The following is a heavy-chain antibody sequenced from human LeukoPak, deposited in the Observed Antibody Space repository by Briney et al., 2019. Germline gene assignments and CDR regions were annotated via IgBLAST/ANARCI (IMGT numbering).Heavy chain of an antibody. CDR2: ISGSGGST. CDR1: GFTFSSYA. CDR3: ASSPNTVATTDY. D-gene: IGHD4-17*01. V-gene: IGHV3-23*01. Sequence: PGGSLRLSCAASGFTFSSYAMSWVRQAPGKGLEWVSAISGSGGSTYYADSVKGRFTISRDNAKNTLYLHMNSLRVEDTAVYYCASSPNTVATTDYWGQGTLVTVSS. J-gene: IGHJ4*02.